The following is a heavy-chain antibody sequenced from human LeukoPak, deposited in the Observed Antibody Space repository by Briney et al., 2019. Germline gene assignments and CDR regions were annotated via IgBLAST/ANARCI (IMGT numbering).Heavy chain of an antibody. D-gene: IGHD3-10*01. CDR2: ISSSSSYI. V-gene: IGHV3-21*01. CDR3: ARRLGGEVDY. CDR1: GFTFSSYS. J-gene: IGHJ4*02. Sequence: GGSLRLSCAASGFTFSSYSMNWVRQAPGEGLEWVSSISSSSSYIYYADSVKGRFTISRDNAKNSLYLQMNSQRAEDTALYYCARRLGGEVDYWGQGTLVTVSS.